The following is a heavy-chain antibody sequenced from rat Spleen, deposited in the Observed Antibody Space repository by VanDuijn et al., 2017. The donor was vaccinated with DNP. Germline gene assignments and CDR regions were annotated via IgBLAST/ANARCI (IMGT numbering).Heavy chain of an antibody. CDR3: ARHVLYTTDYYGYFDY. CDR2: ISTSGNRI. Sequence: EVRLVESGGDLVQPGRSLQLSCAASGFTFSDYYMAWVRQAPEKGLEWVATISTSGNRIYYPDSVTGRFTISRDNSRSSLYLQMNSLKSEDTASYYCARHVLYTTDYYGYFDYWGQGVMVTVSS. D-gene: IGHD1-6*01. CDR1: GFTFSDYY. J-gene: IGHJ2*01. V-gene: IGHV5-7*01.